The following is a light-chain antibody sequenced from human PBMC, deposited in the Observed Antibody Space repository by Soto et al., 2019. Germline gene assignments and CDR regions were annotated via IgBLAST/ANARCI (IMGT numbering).Light chain of an antibody. CDR3: FSYTSSGTYV. J-gene: IGLJ1*01. CDR1: SSDVGNYKY. CDR2: EVS. Sequence: QAASVSGSPGQSITISCTGTSSDVGNYKYVSWYQQHPGKAPKLMIYEVSNRPSGVSNRFSGSKSGNTASLTISGLQAEDETDYYCFSYTSSGTYVFGTGTKITVL. V-gene: IGLV2-14*01.